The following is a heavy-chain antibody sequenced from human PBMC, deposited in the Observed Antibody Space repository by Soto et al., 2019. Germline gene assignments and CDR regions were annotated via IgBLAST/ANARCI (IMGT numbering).Heavy chain of an antibody. V-gene: IGHV1-69*02. CDR3: ARGQSSSWTRYFDY. J-gene: IGHJ4*02. CDR1: GGTFSSYT. D-gene: IGHD6-13*01. CDR2: IIPILGIA. Sequence: SVKVSCKASGGTFSSYTISWVRQAPGQGLEWMGRIIPILGIANYAQKFQGRVTITADKSTGTAYMELSSLRSEDTAVYYCARGQSSSWTRYFDYWGQGTLVTVSS.